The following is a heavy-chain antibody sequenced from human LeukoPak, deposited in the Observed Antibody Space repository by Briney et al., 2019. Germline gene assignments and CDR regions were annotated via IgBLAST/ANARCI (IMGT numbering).Heavy chain of an antibody. CDR1: GYTFTGYY. CDR2: INPNSGGT. Sequence: ASVKVSCKASGYTFTGYYMHWVRQAPGQGLEWMGWINPNSGGTNYAQKFKGRVTMTRDTSISTAYMELSRLRSDDTAVYYCARVPKATPGRSDYWGQGTLVTVSS. CDR3: ARVPKATPGRSDY. V-gene: IGHV1-2*02. J-gene: IGHJ4*02.